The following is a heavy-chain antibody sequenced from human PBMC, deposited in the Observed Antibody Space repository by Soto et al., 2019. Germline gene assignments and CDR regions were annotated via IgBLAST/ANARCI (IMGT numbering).Heavy chain of an antibody. CDR2: IRRRAYGEST. D-gene: IGHD3-3*01. J-gene: IGHJ4*02. Sequence: PGGSLRLSCSASGFSFGDYAITWVRQAPGKGLEWVGFIRRRAYGESTEYAASVKDRFTISRDDSKSIAYLQMHSLRIEDTAVYYCVRNRREFWTGYYFFDQCGQGTQVTVSS. CDR3: VRNRREFWTGYYFFDQ. V-gene: IGHV3-49*04. CDR1: GFSFGDYA.